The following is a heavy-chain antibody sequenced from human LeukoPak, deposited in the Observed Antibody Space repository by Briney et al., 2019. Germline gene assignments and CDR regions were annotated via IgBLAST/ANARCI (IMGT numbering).Heavy chain of an antibody. CDR1: GGSISSYY. D-gene: IGHD3-10*01. CDR3: ASGGLLWFGELGWFDP. J-gene: IGHJ5*02. Sequence: PSETLSLTCTVSGGSISSYYWSWIRQPAGKGLEWIGRIYTSGSTNYNPSLKSRVTMSVDTSKNQFSLKLSSVTAADTAVYYCASGGLLWFGELGWFDPWGQGTLVTVSS. V-gene: IGHV4-4*07. CDR2: IYTSGST.